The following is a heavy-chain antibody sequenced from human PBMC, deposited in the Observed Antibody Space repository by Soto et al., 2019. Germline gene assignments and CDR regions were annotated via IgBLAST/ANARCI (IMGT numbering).Heavy chain of an antibody. Sequence: SETLSLTCAVSNFSITSGFYWGWLRQPPGRGLEWIGSIFHTGSTYYQPSLKSRVTISLDRSKNQFSLTLNSVTAADTAVYYCARDGLRYFESYGYYPGPTLHYWGQGVLVTVSS. CDR2: IFHTGST. CDR3: ARDGLRYFESYGYYPGPTLHY. J-gene: IGHJ4*01. D-gene: IGHD3-22*01. CDR1: NFSITSGFY. V-gene: IGHV4-38-2*02.